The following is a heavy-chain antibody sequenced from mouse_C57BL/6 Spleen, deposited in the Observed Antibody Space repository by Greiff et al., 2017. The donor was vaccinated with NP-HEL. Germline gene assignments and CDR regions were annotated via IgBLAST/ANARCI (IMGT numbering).Heavy chain of an antibody. V-gene: IGHV1-74*01. D-gene: IGHD2-4*01. CDR2: IHPSDSDT. Sequence: QVQLKQPGAELVKPGASVKVSCKASSYTFTSYWMHWVKQRPGQGLEWIGRIHPSDSDTNYNQKFKGKATLTVDKSSSTAYMQLSSLTSEDSAVYYCAIGGLRRGAMDYWGQGTSVTVSS. J-gene: IGHJ4*01. CDR1: SYTFTSYW. CDR3: AIGGLRRGAMDY.